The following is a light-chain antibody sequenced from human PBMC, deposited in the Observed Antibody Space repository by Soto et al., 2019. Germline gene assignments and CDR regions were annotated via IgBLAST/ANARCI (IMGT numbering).Light chain of an antibody. CDR1: QSVDSIY. Sequence: EIVLTQSPGTLSLAPGDRATLSCRASQSVDSIYLAWYQQKPGQAPRLLIFGASRRATGIPDRFSGSGSGTDFTLTISRLEPEDFAVYYCQQYGSSWYTFGQGTKLEIK. J-gene: IGKJ2*01. CDR3: QQYGSSWYT. CDR2: GAS. V-gene: IGKV3-20*01.